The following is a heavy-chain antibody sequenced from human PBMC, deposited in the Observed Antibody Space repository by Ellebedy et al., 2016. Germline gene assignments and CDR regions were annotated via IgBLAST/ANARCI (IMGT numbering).Heavy chain of an antibody. CDR1: GYTFTSYA. V-gene: IGHV1-3*01. CDR2: INAGNGNT. D-gene: IGHD3-22*01. Sequence: ASVKVSCKASGYTFTSYAMHWVRQAPGQRLEWMGWINAGNGNTKYSQKFQGRVTMTRNTSISTAYMELSSLRSEDTAVYYCARVPHYYYDSSGYAFDYWGQGTLVTVSS. CDR3: ARVPHYYYDSSGYAFDY. J-gene: IGHJ4*02.